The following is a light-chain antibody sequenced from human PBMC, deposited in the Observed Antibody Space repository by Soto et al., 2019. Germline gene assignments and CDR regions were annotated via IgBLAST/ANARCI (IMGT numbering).Light chain of an antibody. V-gene: IGKV3-15*01. J-gene: IGKJ1*01. CDR1: QSVSSN. Sequence: IVMTQSPATLSLSPGERATLSCRASQSVSSNLAWYQQKPGQAPRLLIYGASTKATGIPARFSGSGSGTEFTLTFSSLQSEDFAVYFCQQYNNWPPWTFGQGTKV. CDR2: GAS. CDR3: QQYNNWPPWT.